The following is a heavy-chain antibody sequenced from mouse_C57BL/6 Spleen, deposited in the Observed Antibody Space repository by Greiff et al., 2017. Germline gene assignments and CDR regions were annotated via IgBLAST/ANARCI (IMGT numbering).Heavy chain of an antibody. V-gene: IGHV5-17*01. J-gene: IGHJ4*01. CDR3: ARRTTVVATGAMDY. D-gene: IGHD1-1*01. CDR1: GFTFSDYG. Sequence: EVKVVESGGGLVKPGGSLKLSCAASGFTFSDYGMHWVRQAPEKGLEWVAYISSGSSTIYYADTVKGRFTISRDNAKNNLFLQMTSLRSEDTAMYYCARRTTVVATGAMDYWGQGTSVTVSS. CDR2: ISSGSSTI.